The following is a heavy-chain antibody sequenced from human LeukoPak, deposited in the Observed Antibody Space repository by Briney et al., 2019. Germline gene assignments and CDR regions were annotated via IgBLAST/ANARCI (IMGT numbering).Heavy chain of an antibody. J-gene: IGHJ4*02. CDR3: ARGYCSGDCFTLFDY. D-gene: IGHD2-21*02. Sequence: ASVKVFCKASGYTFTSYGITWVRQVPGQGLEWMGWINPNSGGTNYAQKFQGRVTMTRDTSISTAYMELSSLRSDDTAVYYCARGYCSGDCFTLFDYWGQGTLVTVSS. CDR2: INPNSGGT. V-gene: IGHV1-2*02. CDR1: GYTFTSYG.